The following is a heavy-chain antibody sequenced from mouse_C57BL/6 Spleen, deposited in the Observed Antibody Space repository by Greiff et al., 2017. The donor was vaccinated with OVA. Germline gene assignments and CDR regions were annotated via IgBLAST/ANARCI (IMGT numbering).Heavy chain of an antibody. CDR2: INPYNGDT. Sequence: VVKPGDSVKISCKASGYSFTGYFMNWVMQSHGKSLEWIGRINPYNGDTFYNQKFKGKATLTVDKSSSTAHMELRSLTSEDSAVYYCARAVGYDGYYPFDYWGQGTTLTVSS. V-gene: IGHV1-20*01. CDR1: GYSFTGYF. D-gene: IGHD2-3*01. J-gene: IGHJ2*01. CDR3: ARAVGYDGYYPFDY.